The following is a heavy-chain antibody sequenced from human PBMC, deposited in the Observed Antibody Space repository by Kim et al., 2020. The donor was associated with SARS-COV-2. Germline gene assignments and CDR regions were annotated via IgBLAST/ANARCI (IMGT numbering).Heavy chain of an antibody. J-gene: IGHJ5*02. CDR1: GYTFTSYD. V-gene: IGHV1-8*01. D-gene: IGHD2-2*01. CDR2: MNPNSGNT. CDR3: ARVPSKPRYCSSTSCYSRWFDP. Sequence: ASVKVSCKASGYTFTSYDINWVRQATGQGLEWMGWMNPNSGNTGYAQKFQGRVTMTRNTSISTAYMELSSLRSEDTAVYYCARVPSKPRYCSSTSCYSRWFDPWGQGTLVTVSS.